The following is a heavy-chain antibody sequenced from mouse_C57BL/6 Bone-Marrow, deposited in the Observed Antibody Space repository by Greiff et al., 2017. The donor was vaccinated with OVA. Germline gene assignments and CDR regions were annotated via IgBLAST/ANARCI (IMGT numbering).Heavy chain of an antibody. CDR2: IYPGSGST. V-gene: IGHV1-55*01. J-gene: IGHJ2*01. CDR1: GYTFTSYW. CDR3: AIPPMVTTYYFDY. Sequence: QVQLQQPGAELVKPGASVKMSSKASGYTFTSYWITWVKQRPGQGLEWIGDIYPGSGSTNYNEKFKSKATLTVDTSSSTAYMQLSSLTSEDSAVYYCAIPPMVTTYYFDYWGQGTTLTVSS. D-gene: IGHD2-2*01.